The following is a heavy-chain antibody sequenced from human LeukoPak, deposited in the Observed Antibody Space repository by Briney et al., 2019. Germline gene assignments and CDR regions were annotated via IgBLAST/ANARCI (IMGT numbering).Heavy chain of an antibody. J-gene: IGHJ4*02. CDR3: AKDLQIGPAGYYFDY. Sequence: PGGSLRLSCAASGFNFINYGMHWVRQSPGKGLEWVAVISTDGRDKKRADSVKGRFTISRDNSKNTLYLQMNSLRAEDTAVYYCAKDLQIGPAGYYFDYWGQGTLVTVST. CDR1: GFNFINYG. V-gene: IGHV3-30*18. D-gene: IGHD2-2*01. CDR2: ISTDGRDK.